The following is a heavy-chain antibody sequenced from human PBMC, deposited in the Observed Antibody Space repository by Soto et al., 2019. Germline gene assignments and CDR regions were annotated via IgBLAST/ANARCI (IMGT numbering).Heavy chain of an antibody. V-gene: IGHV1-8*01. Sequence: ASVKVSCKASGYTFTSYDINWVRQATGQGLEWMGWMNPNSGNTGYAQKFQGRVTMTRNTSISTAYMELSSLRSEDTAVYYCARRRFGDFGVVIISPWFDPWGQGTLVTVSS. D-gene: IGHD3-3*01. CDR1: GYTFTSYD. CDR3: ARRRFGDFGVVIISPWFDP. CDR2: MNPNSGNT. J-gene: IGHJ5*02.